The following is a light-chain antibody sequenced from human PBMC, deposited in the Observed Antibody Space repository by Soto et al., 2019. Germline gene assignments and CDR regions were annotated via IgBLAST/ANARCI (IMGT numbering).Light chain of an antibody. Sequence: QSVLTQPPSASGPPGQRVTISCSGSSSNIGSNFVSWYQLLPGTAPKLLIYNNDERPSGVPDRFSGSKSGTSASLAISGLRSEDEADYYCAAWDDSVIGVFGTGTKVTVL. V-gene: IGLV1-47*02. J-gene: IGLJ1*01. CDR3: AAWDDSVIGV. CDR2: NND. CDR1: SSNIGSNF.